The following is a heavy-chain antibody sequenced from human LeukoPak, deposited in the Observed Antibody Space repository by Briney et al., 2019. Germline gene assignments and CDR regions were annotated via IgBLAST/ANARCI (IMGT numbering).Heavy chain of an antibody. CDR3: AKGRYCGGDCYSYYGMDV. CDR2: ISWSSGSI. Sequence: GRSLRLSCAASGFTFDDYAMHWVRQAPGKGLEWVSGISWSSGSIGYADSVKGRFTISRDNAKNSLYLQMNSLRAEDTALYYCAKGRYCGGDCYSYYGMDVWGQGTTVTVSS. V-gene: IGHV3-9*01. CDR1: GFTFDDYA. D-gene: IGHD2-21*02. J-gene: IGHJ6*02.